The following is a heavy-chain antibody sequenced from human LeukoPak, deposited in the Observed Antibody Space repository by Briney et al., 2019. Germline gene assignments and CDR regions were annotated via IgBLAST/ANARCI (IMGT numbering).Heavy chain of an antibody. CDR2: IHHSGST. J-gene: IGHJ4*02. CDR1: GEPFTGYH. V-gene: IGHV4-34*01. Sequence: SETLSLTCAVHGEPFTGYHWSWIRQSPERGLEWLGEIHHSGSTNYNPSLKRPVTLSVDASRNEVSLKVDSVTAADTAVYFCARARLGRCTNGICRYFDYWGQGSVVTVSS. CDR3: ARARLGRCTNGICRYFDY. D-gene: IGHD2-8*01.